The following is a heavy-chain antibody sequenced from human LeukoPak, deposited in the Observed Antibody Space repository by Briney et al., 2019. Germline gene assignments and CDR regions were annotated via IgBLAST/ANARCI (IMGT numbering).Heavy chain of an antibody. J-gene: IGHJ6*02. CDR1: GFNFSNSG. D-gene: IGHD5-18*01. Sequence: GRSLRLSCAASGFNFSNSGMHWGRQAPGKGLEWVAVLLYDGSIEYYADSVKGRFTISRDNSKTTLYLQMNSLRAEDTAVYYCARPKGADSIQLWCLDVWGQGTTVTVSS. CDR2: LLYDGSIE. CDR3: ARPKGADSIQLWCLDV. V-gene: IGHV3-33*01.